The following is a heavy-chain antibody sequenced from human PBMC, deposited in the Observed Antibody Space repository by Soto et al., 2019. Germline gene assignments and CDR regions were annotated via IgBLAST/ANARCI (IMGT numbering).Heavy chain of an antibody. CDR3: AKAGEGWLQRNFDY. CDR1: GFTFDDYA. V-gene: IGHV3-9*01. J-gene: IGHJ4*02. Sequence: EVQLVESGGGLVQPGRSLRLSCAASGFTFDDYAMHWVRQAPGKGLEWVSGISWNSGSIGYADSVKGRFTISRDNAKNSLYLQMNSLRAEDTALYYCAKAGEGWLQRNFDYWGQGTLVTVSS. D-gene: IGHD5-18*01. CDR2: ISWNSGSI.